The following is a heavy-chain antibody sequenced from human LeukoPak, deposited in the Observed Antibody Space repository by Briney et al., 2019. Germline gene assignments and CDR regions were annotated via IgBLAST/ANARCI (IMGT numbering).Heavy chain of an antibody. J-gene: IGHJ4*02. Sequence: GGSLRLSCAASGFTFSSYAMHWVRQAPGKGLEWVAVISYDGSNRYCADSVKGRFTISRDNSKNTLYLQMNSPRAEDTAVYYCARAFGGRGYNWNYGDYWGQGTLVTVSS. CDR1: GFTFSSYA. CDR3: ARAFGGRGYNWNYGDY. V-gene: IGHV3-30-3*01. D-gene: IGHD1-7*01. CDR2: ISYDGSNR.